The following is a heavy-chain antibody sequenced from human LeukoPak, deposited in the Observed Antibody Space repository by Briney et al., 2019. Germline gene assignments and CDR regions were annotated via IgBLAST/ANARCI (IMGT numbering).Heavy chain of an antibody. D-gene: IGHD6-19*01. V-gene: IGHV5-51*01. J-gene: IGHJ3*02. CDR2: IYPGDSDT. CDR1: GYSFTSYW. Sequence: GESLKISCKGSGYSFTSYWIGWVRQMPGKGLERMGIIYPGDSDTRYSPSFQGQVTISADKSISTAYLQWSSLKASDTAMYYCARYARYSSGWFPDAFDIWGQGTMVTVSS. CDR3: ARYARYSSGWFPDAFDI.